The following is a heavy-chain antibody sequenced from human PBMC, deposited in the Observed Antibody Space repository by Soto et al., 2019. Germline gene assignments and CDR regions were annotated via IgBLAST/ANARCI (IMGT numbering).Heavy chain of an antibody. CDR1: GFTFSSYG. CDR2: ISYDGSNK. J-gene: IGHJ4*02. Sequence: QVQLVESGGGVVQPGRSLRLSCAASGFTFSSYGMHWVRQAPGKGLEWVAVISYDGSNKYYADSVKGRFTISRDNSKNPLYLQMNSLRAEDTAVYYCVKDRVGYCSSTSCYPFDYWGQGTLVTVSS. D-gene: IGHD2-2*01. V-gene: IGHV3-30*18. CDR3: VKDRVGYCSSTSCYPFDY.